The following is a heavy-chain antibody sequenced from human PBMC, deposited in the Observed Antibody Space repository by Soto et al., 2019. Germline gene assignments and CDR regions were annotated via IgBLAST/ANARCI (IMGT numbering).Heavy chain of an antibody. CDR2: IIPIFGTA. Sequence: WASVKVSCKASGGTFSSYAISWVRQAPGQGLEWMGGIIPIFGTANYAQKFQGRVTITADESTSTAYMELSSLRSEDTAVYYCATGTRVSGSYYYYGMDVWGQGTTVTVSS. V-gene: IGHV1-69*13. CDR3: ATGTRVSGSYYYYGMDV. D-gene: IGHD1-26*01. J-gene: IGHJ6*02. CDR1: GGTFSSYA.